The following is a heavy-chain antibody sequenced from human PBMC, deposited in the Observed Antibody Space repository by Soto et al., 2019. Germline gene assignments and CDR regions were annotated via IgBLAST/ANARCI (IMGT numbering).Heavy chain of an antibody. D-gene: IGHD1-7*01. CDR3: ARHVGITGTLTDY. V-gene: IGHV4-39*01. CDR1: GGSISSSSYY. CDR2: IYYSGST. J-gene: IGHJ4*02. Sequence: QLQLQESGPGLVKPSETLSLTCTVSGGSISSSSYYWGWIRQPPGKGLEWIGSIYYSGSTYYNPSLKSRVTISVDTSKNQFSLKLSSVTAADTAVYYCARHVGITGTLTDYWGQGTLVTVSS.